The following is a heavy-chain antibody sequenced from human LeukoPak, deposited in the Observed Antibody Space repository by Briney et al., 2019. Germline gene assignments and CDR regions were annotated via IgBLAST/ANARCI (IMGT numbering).Heavy chain of an antibody. CDR1: GFTFSSYW. CDR3: AREYCSGGTCYLPGY. Sequence: PGGSLRLSCAASGFTFSSYWMSWVRQAPGTGLEWVANIKQDGNEKYYVDSVKGRFTISRDNAKNSLYLQMNSLRAEDTAVYYCAREYCSGGTCYLPGYWGQGTLVTVSS. J-gene: IGHJ4*02. CDR2: IKQDGNEK. V-gene: IGHV3-7*03. D-gene: IGHD2-15*01.